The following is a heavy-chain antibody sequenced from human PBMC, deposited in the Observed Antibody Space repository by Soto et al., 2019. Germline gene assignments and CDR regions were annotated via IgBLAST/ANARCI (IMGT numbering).Heavy chain of an antibody. V-gene: IGHV3-21*01. J-gene: IGHJ3*02. CDR3: ATLGATLGRDAFDI. CDR1: GFPFSSYS. Sequence: EVQLVESGGGLVKPGGSLRLSCAASGFPFSSYSMNWVRQAPGKGLEWVSSISSSSSYIYYADSVKGRFTISRDNAKNSLYLQMNSLRAEDTAVYYCATLGATLGRDAFDIWGQGTMVTVSS. CDR2: ISSSSSYI. D-gene: IGHD1-26*01.